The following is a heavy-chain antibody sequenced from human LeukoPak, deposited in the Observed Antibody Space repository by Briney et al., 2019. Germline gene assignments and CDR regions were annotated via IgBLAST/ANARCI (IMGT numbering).Heavy chain of an antibody. CDR3: ARRSGGRNYSYFDY. CDR1: GYRFTSYY. CDR2: INPNGGST. V-gene: IGHV1-46*01. D-gene: IGHD2-21*01. J-gene: IGHJ4*02. Sequence: ASVKVSCKASGYRFTSYYMHWVRQAPGQGLEWMGMINPNGGSTSYAQKFQGRVTMTRDMSTSTVYMELSSLRSEDTAVYYCARRSGGRNYSYFDYWGQGTLVTVSS.